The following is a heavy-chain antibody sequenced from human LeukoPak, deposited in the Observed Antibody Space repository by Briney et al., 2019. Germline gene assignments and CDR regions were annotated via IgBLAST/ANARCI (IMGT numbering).Heavy chain of an antibody. CDR2: IIPIFGTA. J-gene: IGHJ4*02. V-gene: IGHV1-69*13. D-gene: IGHD3-9*01. CDR3: ARDLGRYDILTGHFDY. CDR1: GYTFTGYY. Sequence: ASVKVSCKASGYTFTGYYMHWVRQAPGQGLEWMGGIIPIFGTANYAQKFQGRVTITADESTSTAYMELSSLRSEDTAVYYCARDLGRYDILTGHFDYWGQGTLVTVSS.